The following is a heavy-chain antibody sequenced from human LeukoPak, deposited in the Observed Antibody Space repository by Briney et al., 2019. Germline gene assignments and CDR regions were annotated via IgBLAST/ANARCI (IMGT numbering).Heavy chain of an antibody. V-gene: IGHV4-39*07. J-gene: IGHJ5*02. Sequence: PSETLSLTRTVSGGPISSSSYYWGWIRQPPGKGLEGIGSIYYSGSTYYNPSLKSRATISVDTSKNQFSLKLSSVTAADTAVYYCAGEWLFRSPNWFDPWGQGTLVTVSS. CDR1: GGPISSSSYY. CDR3: AGEWLFRSPNWFDP. D-gene: IGHD3-22*01. CDR2: IYYSGST.